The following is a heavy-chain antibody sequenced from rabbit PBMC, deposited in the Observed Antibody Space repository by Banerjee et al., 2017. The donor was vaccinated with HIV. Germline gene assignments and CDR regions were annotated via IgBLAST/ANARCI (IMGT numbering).Heavy chain of an antibody. CDR2: IYAGSSGST. V-gene: IGHV1S40*01. J-gene: IGHJ4*01. D-gene: IGHD8-1*01. Sequence: QSLEESGGDLVKPGGSLTLTCTASGFSFSSSYHMCWVRQAPGKGLEWIGCIYAGSSGSTYYASWAKGRFTISKTSSTTVTLQMTSLTAADTATYFCVRAGVYAGSSSYTGFDFNLWGQGTLVTVS. CDR1: GFSFSSSYH. CDR3: VRAGVYAGSSSYTGFDFNL.